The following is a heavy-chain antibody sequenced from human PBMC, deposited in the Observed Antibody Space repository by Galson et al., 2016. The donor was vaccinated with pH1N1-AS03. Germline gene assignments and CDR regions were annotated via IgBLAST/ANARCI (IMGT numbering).Heavy chain of an antibody. D-gene: IGHD6-6*01. CDR2: ISRSNLYT. Sequence: SLRLSCAASGFTFSDYYITWIRQAPGKGLEWLSYISRSNLYTNYADSVKGRFTISRDNANNSLWLQMNSLTVADTAVYYCARGGPLVVDNPWYFDLWGRGTLVTVSS. CDR3: ARGGPLVVDNPWYFDL. CDR1: GFTFSDYY. J-gene: IGHJ2*01. V-gene: IGHV3-11*06.